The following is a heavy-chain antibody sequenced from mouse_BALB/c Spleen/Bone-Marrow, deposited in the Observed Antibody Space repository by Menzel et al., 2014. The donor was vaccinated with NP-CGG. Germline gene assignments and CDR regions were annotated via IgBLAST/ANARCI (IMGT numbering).Heavy chain of an antibody. V-gene: IGHV1-7*01. CDR1: GYTFTSYW. D-gene: IGHD1-1*02. Sequence: VKLMESGAELAKPGASVKMSCKASGYTFTSYWMHWVKQRPGQGLEWIGCINPNTGYPEYNQKFKDKATLTADKPSSTAYMQLSSLTSEDSAVYYCARRFTTVVTTGDYWGQGTTLTVSS. J-gene: IGHJ2*01. CDR3: ARRFTTVVTTGDY. CDR2: INPNTGYP.